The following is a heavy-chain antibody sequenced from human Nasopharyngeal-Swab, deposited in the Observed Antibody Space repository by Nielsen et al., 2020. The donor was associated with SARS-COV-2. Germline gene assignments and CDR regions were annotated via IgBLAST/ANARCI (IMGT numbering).Heavy chain of an antibody. CDR1: GFTFSSYG. J-gene: IGHJ3*02. V-gene: IGHV3-30*02. Sequence: GGSLRLSCAASGFTFSSYGMHWVRQAPGKGLEWVAFIRCDGSNKYYADSVKGRFTISRDNSKNTLYLQMNSLRAEDTAVYYCAKDMTAKYCSSTSCQREDAFDIWGQGTMVTVSS. D-gene: IGHD2-2*01. CDR2: IRCDGSNK. CDR3: AKDMTAKYCSSTSCQREDAFDI.